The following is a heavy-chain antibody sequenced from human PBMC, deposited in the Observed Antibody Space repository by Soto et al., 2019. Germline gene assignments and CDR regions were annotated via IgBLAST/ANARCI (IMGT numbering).Heavy chain of an antibody. D-gene: IGHD6-19*01. Sequence: QVQLQESGPGLVKPSQTLSLTCTVSGGSISSGGYYWSWIRQHPGKGLEWIGYIYYSGSTYYNPSLKSRVXXSXAXXKNQSSLKLSSVTAADTAVDYCARDSAVAGGDFDYWGQGTLVTVSS. J-gene: IGHJ4*02. V-gene: IGHV4-31*03. CDR2: IYYSGST. CDR1: GGSISSGGYY. CDR3: ARDSAVAGGDFDY.